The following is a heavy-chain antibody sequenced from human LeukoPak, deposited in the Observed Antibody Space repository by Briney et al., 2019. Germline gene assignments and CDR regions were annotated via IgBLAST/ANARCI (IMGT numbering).Heavy chain of an antibody. CDR1: GYTFTSYG. V-gene: IGHV1-18*01. J-gene: IGHJ5*02. D-gene: IGHD6-13*01. CDR3: ARDLGYSSSWFRNNWFDP. CDR2: ISAYNGNT. Sequence: ASVKVSCKASGYTFTSYGISWVRQAPGQGLEWMGWISAYNGNTNYAQKLQGRVTMTTDTSTSTAYMELRSLRSDDTAVYYCARDLGYSSSWFRNNWFDPWGQGTLVTVSS.